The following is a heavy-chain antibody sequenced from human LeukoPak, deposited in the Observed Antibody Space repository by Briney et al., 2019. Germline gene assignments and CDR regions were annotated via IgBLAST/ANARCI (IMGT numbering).Heavy chain of an antibody. Sequence: PGGSLRLSCAASGSTFSGYWMSWVRQAPGKGLEWVANIKQDGSEKYYVDSVKGRFIISRDNAKNSLYLQMNSLRVEDTAVYYCAREGPPDYWGQGTLVTVSS. J-gene: IGHJ4*02. CDR3: AREGPPDY. CDR1: GSTFSGYW. V-gene: IGHV3-7*01. CDR2: IKQDGSEK.